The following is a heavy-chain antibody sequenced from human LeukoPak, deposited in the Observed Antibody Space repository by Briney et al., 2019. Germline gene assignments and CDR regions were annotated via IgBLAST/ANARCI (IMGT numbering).Heavy chain of an antibody. J-gene: IGHJ1*01. CDR3: ARAYRYCSTTSCYGYFQY. Sequence: GASVKVSCKASGYTFIGYYMHWVRQAPGQGLEWMGWINPNSGDTNYAQKFQGRVTMTRDTSISTVYMELSRLRSDDTAVYYCARAYRYCSTTSCYGYFQYWGQGTLVTVSS. V-gene: IGHV1-2*02. CDR1: GYTFIGYY. CDR2: INPNSGDT. D-gene: IGHD2-2*01.